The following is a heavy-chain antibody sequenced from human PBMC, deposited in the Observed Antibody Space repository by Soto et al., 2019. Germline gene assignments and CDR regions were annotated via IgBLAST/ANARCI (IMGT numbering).Heavy chain of an antibody. CDR2: IYYSGST. J-gene: IGHJ3*02. V-gene: IGHV4-31*03. CDR3: ARAPLPYCSGGSCYPGVAFDI. D-gene: IGHD2-15*01. Sequence: PSETLSLTCTVSGGSISSGGYYWSWIRQHPGKGLEWIGYIYYSGSTYYNPSLKSRVTISVDTSKNQFSLKLSSVTAADTAVYYCARAPLPYCSGGSCYPGVAFDIWGQGTMVTVSS. CDR1: GGSISSGGYY.